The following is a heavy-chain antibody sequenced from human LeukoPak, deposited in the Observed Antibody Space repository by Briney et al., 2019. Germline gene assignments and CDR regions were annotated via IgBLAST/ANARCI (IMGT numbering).Heavy chain of an antibody. J-gene: IGHJ4*02. Sequence: GSSVKVSCKASGGTFSSYAISWVRQAPGQGLEWMGWISANNGNTNYAQRLQDRLTVTTDTSTRTAYMELRSLRSDDTAVYYCARSIAVAGTLRWDSWGQGTLVTVSS. CDR3: ARSIAVAGTLRWDS. V-gene: IGHV1-18*01. D-gene: IGHD6-19*01. CDR1: GGTFSSYA. CDR2: ISANNGNT.